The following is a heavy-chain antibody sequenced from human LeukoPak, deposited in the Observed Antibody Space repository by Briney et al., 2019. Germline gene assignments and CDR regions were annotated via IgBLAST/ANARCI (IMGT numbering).Heavy chain of an antibody. CDR2: ISSSGTYI. V-gene: IGHV3-21*01. CDR1: GFTFAGYS. CDR3: ARDSGDFDY. J-gene: IGHJ4*02. Sequence: GGSLRLSCAGSGFTFAGYSMIWVRLAPGKGLEWVSSISSSGTYIYYADSVKGRFTISRDNAKNSLYLQMNSLRAEDTAVYYCARDSGDFDYWGQGTLVTVSS. D-gene: IGHD1-14*01.